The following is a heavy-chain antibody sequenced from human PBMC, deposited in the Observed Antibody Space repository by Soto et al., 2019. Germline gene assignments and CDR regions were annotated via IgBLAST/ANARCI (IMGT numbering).Heavy chain of an antibody. CDR3: AREAVATGTTTFDY. D-gene: IGHD1-1*01. V-gene: IGHV1-2*04. J-gene: IGHJ4*02. Sequence: ASVKVSCKASGYTFTGYHMHWVRQAPGQGLEWMGWINPNSGGTNYAQKFQGWVTMTRDTSISTAYMELSRLRSDDTAVYYCAREAVATGTTTFDYWGQGTLVTVSS. CDR1: GYTFTGYH. CDR2: INPNSGGT.